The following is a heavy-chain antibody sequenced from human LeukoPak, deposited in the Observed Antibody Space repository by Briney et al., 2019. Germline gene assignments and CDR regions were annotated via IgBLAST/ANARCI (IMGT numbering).Heavy chain of an antibody. CDR3: TRQYVLLWFGELLGGMDV. V-gene: IGHV3-49*04. D-gene: IGHD3-10*01. J-gene: IGHJ6*04. CDR1: GFTFGDYA. CDR2: IRSKAYGGTT. Sequence: GGSLRLSCTASGFTFGDYAMSWVRQAPGKGLEWVGFIRSKAYGGTTEYAASVKGRFTISRDDSKSIAYLQMNSLKTEDTAVYYCTRQYVLLWFGELLGGMDVRGKGTTVTVSS.